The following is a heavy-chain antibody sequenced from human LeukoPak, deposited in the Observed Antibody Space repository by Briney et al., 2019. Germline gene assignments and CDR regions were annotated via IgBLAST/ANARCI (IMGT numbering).Heavy chain of an antibody. Sequence: ASVKVSCKTSGYSFSSYHIHWVRQAPGQGLEWMGIINPSGGSTSYAQKFQGRVTMTRDTSTSTVYMELSSLRSEDTAVYYCARGGVGAAYDSSGYYHFDYWGQGTLVTVSS. J-gene: IGHJ4*02. CDR1: GYSFSSYH. CDR3: ARGGVGAAYDSSGYYHFDY. V-gene: IGHV1-46*01. CDR2: INPSGGST. D-gene: IGHD3-22*01.